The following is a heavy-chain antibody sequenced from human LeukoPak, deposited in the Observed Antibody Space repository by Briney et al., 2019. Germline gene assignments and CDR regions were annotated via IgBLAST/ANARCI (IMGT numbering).Heavy chain of an antibody. J-gene: IGHJ4*02. Sequence: GGSLRLSCAASGFTFRGFGMHWVRQAPGKGLEWVSYISSSGSTKYYADSVKGRFTISRDNAKNSLYLQMNSLRAEDTAVYYCAREYGDPRLRYFDYWGQGTLVTVSS. CDR1: GFTFRGFG. CDR3: AREYGDPRLRYFDY. D-gene: IGHD4-17*01. CDR2: ISSSGSTK. V-gene: IGHV3-48*04.